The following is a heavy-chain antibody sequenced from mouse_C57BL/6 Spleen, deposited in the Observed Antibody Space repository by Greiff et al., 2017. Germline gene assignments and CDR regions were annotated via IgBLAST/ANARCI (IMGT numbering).Heavy chain of an antibody. CDR1: GYTFTSYW. J-gene: IGHJ4*01. Sequence: QVQLQQPGAELVKPGASVKLSCKASGYTFTSYWMQWVKQRPGQGLEWIGEIDPSDSYTNYNQKFKGKATLTVDTSSSTAYMQLSSLTSEDSAVYYCARRIYYDYDRGDYYAMDYWGQGTSVTVSS. CDR3: ARRIYYDYDRGDYYAMDY. V-gene: IGHV1-50*01. D-gene: IGHD2-4*01. CDR2: IDPSDSYT.